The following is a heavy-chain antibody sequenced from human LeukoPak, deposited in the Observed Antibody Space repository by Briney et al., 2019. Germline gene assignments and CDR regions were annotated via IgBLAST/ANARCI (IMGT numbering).Heavy chain of an antibody. CDR2: INHSGST. CDR1: GGSSSGYY. Sequence: SETLSLTCAVYGGSSSGYYWSWIRQPPGKGLEWIGEINHSGSTNYNPSLESRVTISVDTSDNQFSLKLTSVTVADTAVYYCARGTPGYDYWGQGTLVTVSS. V-gene: IGHV4-34*01. J-gene: IGHJ4*02. CDR3: ARGTPGYDY. D-gene: IGHD4-23*01.